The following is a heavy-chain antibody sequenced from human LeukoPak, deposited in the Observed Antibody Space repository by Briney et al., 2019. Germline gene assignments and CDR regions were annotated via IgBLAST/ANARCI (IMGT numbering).Heavy chain of an antibody. CDR1: GYTFTSYG. CDR2: IIPIFGTA. V-gene: IGHV1-69*06. D-gene: IGHD3-3*01. J-gene: IGHJ6*03. CDR3: ARGRYDFWSGYDYYYMDV. Sequence: ASVKVSCKASGYTFTSYGISWVRQAPGQGLEWMGGIIPIFGTANYAQKFQGRVTITADKSTSTAYLELSSLRSEDTAVYYCARGRYDFWSGYDYYYMDVWGKGTPVTVSS.